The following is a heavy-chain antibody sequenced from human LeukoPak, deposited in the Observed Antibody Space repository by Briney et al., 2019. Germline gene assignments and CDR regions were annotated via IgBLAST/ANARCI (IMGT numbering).Heavy chain of an antibody. Sequence: ASVKVSCKASGYTFTGYYMHWVRQAPGQGLEWMGWINTNTGNPTYAQGFTGRFVFSLDTSVSTAYLQISSLKAEDTAVYYCARDPRPGAFDIWGQGTMVTVSS. CDR2: INTNTGNP. V-gene: IGHV7-4-1*02. J-gene: IGHJ3*02. CDR3: ARDPRPGAFDI. CDR1: GYTFTGYY.